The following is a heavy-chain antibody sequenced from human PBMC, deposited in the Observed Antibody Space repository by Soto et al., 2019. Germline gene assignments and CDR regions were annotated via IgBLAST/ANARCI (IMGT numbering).Heavy chain of an antibody. CDR1: GFTFDDYA. CDR3: ARGEAVTTHYYGMDV. V-gene: IGHV3-9*01. Sequence: EVQLVESGGGLVQPGRSLRLSCAASGFTFDDYAMHWVRQAPGKGLEWVSGISWNSGSIGYADSVKGRFTISRDNAKNSLYLQMKILRAEDTALYYCARGEAVTTHYYGMDVWGQGTTVTVSS. J-gene: IGHJ6*02. CDR2: ISWNSGSI. D-gene: IGHD4-17*01.